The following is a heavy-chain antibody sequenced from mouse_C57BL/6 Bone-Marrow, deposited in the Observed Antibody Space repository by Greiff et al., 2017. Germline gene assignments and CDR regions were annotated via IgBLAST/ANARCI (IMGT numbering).Heavy chain of an antibody. CDR2: ISDGGSYT. J-gene: IGHJ4*01. CDR1: GFTFSSYA. D-gene: IGHD4-1*01. CDR3: VREAGKAMDY. V-gene: IGHV5-4*01. Sequence: EVKVVESGGGLVKPGGSLKLSCAASGFTFSSYAMSWVRQTPEKRLEWVATISDGGSYTYYPDNVKGRFTISRDNAKNNLYLQMSHLKSEDTAMYYCVREAGKAMDYWGQGTSVTVSS.